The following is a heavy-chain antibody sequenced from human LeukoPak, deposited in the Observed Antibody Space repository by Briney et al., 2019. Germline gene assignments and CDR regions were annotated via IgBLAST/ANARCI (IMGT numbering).Heavy chain of an antibody. CDR1: GDSVSTASNA. CDR3: VRLNGGRKAFDV. CDR2: TYYNSKWST. V-gene: IGHV6-1*01. J-gene: IGHJ3*01. D-gene: IGHD4/OR15-4a*01. Sequence: SQTLSLTCAISGDSVSTASNAWYWIRQSPSRGLEWLGRTYYNSKWSTDYAVSVSGRTTITPDTSRNQLSLQLSFVTPEDTAVYYCVRLNGGRKAFDVWGQGPMVTASS.